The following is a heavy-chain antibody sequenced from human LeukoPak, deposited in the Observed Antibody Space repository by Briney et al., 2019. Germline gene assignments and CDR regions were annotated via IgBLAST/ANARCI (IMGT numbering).Heavy chain of an antibody. V-gene: IGHV1-2*02. CDR1: GYTFTSYD. Sequence: ASVKVSCKASGYTFTSYDINWVRQATGQGLEWMGWINPNSGGTNYAQKFQGRVTMTRDTSISTAYMEVSRLKSDDTAVYYCARRAVYYYYGMDVWGQGSTVTVSS. J-gene: IGHJ6*02. CDR3: ARRAVYYYYGMDV. D-gene: IGHD6-25*01. CDR2: INPNSGGT.